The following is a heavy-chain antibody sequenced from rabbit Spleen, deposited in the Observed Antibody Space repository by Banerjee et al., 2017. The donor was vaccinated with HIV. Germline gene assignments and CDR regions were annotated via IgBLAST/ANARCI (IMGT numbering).Heavy chain of an antibody. CDR1: GVSLNNKAV. V-gene: IGHV1S45*01. Sequence: EQLEESGGGLVKPEGSLKLTCKASGVSLNNKAVMCWVRQAPGKGLEWIACINNVTGKSVDASWGKGRFSMSRTSSTTVTMLMTSLTAADTATYFFARGLVAIIGGSFNLWGPGTLVTVS. CDR2: INNVTGKS. J-gene: IGHJ4*01. CDR3: ARGLVAIIGGSFNL. D-gene: IGHD1-1*01.